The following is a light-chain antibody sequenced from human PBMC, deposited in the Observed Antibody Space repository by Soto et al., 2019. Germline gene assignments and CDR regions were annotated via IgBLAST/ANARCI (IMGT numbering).Light chain of an antibody. Sequence: DIQMTQSPSTVSAYVGARVPITCRASQSITTWLAWYQQRPGKAPKLLIYDVSSLQSGVPSRFSGSGSGTEFTLTISSLQPGDFATYYCQQSETYPLTFGQGTRLEIK. V-gene: IGKV1-5*01. J-gene: IGKJ5*01. CDR1: QSITTW. CDR3: QQSETYPLT. CDR2: DVS.